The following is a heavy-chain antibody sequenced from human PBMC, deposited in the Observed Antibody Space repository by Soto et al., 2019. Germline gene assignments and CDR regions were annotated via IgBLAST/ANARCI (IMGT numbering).Heavy chain of an antibody. CDR3: EKGVYDFWSGYYWYYGMEV. Sequence: GGSLRLSCAASGFTFSSYAMSWVRQAPGKGLEWVSAISGSGGSTYYADSVKGRFTISRDNSKNTLYLQMNSLRAEDTAVYYCEKGVYDFWSGYYWYYGMEVWGQGTTVTVSS. D-gene: IGHD3-3*01. J-gene: IGHJ6*02. V-gene: IGHV3-23*01. CDR1: GFTFSSYA. CDR2: ISGSGGST.